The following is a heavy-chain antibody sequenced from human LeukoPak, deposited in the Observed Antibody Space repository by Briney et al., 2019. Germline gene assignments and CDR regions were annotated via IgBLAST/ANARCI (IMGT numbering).Heavy chain of an antibody. V-gene: IGHV1-46*01. J-gene: IGHJ6*02. CDR2: INPSGGST. Sequence: ASVKVSCKASGYTFTSYYMHWVRQAPGQGLEWMGIINPSGGSTSYAQKFQGRVTMTRDTSTSTVYMELSSLRSEDTAVYYCARDGALVPAALSYYGMDVWGQGTTVTVSS. CDR3: ARDGALVPAALSYYGMDV. CDR1: GYTFTSYY. D-gene: IGHD2-2*01.